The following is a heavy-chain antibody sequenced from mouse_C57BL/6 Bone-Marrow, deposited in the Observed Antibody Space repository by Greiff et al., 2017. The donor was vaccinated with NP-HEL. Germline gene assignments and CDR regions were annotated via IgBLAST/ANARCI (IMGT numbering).Heavy chain of an antibody. V-gene: IGHV10-3*01. J-gene: IGHJ4*01. CDR2: IRSKSSNYAT. CDR1: GFTFNTYA. Sequence: EVQGVESGGGLVQPKGSLKLSCAASGFTFNTYAMHWVRQAPGKGLEWVARIRSKSSNYATYYADSVKDRFTISRDDSQSMLYLQMNNLKTEDTAMYYCVRERRTVVSMDYWGQGTSVTVSS. CDR3: VRERRTVVSMDY. D-gene: IGHD1-1*01.